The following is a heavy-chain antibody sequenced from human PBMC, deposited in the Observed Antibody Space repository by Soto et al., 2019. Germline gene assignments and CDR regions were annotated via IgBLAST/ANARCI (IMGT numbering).Heavy chain of an antibody. D-gene: IGHD6-13*01. Sequence: GGSLRLSCAASGFTFSSYGMHWVRQAPGKGLEWVAVISYDGSNKYYADSVKGRFTISRDNSKNTLYLQMNSLRAEDTAVYYCAKGLPLAAAYDYWGQGTLVTVSS. CDR2: ISYDGSNK. CDR1: GFTFSSYG. J-gene: IGHJ4*02. V-gene: IGHV3-30*18. CDR3: AKGLPLAAAYDY.